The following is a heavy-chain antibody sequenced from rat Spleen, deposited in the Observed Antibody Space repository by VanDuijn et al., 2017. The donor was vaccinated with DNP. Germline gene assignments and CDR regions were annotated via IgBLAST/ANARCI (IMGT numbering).Heavy chain of an antibody. D-gene: IGHD1-11*01. CDR3: ARLGWHGWFGY. V-gene: IGHV4-2*01. CDR1: GFNFIDYW. CDR2: INKDSSTI. J-gene: IGHJ3*01. Sequence: EVQLVETGGGLVQPGRSLKLSCAASGFNFIDYWMGWVRQAPGKGLEWIGEINKDSSTINYTPSLKDKFTISRDNAQNTLYLQMSKLGSEDTAIYYCARLGWHGWFGYWGQGTLVTVSS.